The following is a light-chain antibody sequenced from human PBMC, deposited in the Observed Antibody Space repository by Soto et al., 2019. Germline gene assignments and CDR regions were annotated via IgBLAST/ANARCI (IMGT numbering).Light chain of an antibody. CDR1: QSLLHNNGYNY. J-gene: IGKJ2*01. V-gene: IGKV2-28*01. CDR3: MQALQTPYT. CDR2: LGS. Sequence: DIVMTQSPLSLPVTPGEPASISCKSSQSLLHNNGYNYLDWYLQKPGQSPQLLIYLGSNRASGVPDGFSGSGSGTDFTLKISRVEAEDVGVYYCMQALQTPYTFGQGTKLEIK.